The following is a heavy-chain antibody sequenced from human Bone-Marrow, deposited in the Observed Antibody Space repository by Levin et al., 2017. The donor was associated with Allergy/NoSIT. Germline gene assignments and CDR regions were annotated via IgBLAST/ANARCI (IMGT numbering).Heavy chain of an antibody. J-gene: IGHJ4*02. CDR1: GFTFSSYA. V-gene: IGHV3-23*01. Sequence: GESLKISCAASGFTFSSYAMSWVRQAPGKGLEWVSAISGSGGSTYYADSVKGRFTISRDNSKNTLYLQMNSLRAEDTAVYYCAKDRRPGVATIQPFDYWGQGTLVTVSS. CDR2: ISGSGGST. CDR3: AKDRRPGVATIQPFDY. D-gene: IGHD2-15*01.